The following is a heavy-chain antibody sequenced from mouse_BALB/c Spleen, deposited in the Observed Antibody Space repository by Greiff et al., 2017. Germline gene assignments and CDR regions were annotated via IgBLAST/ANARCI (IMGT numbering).Heavy chain of an antibody. CDR2: ISSGGSYT. Sequence: DVQLVESGGDLVKPGGSLKLSCAASGFTFSSYGMSWVRQTPDKRLEWVATISSGGSYTYYPDSVKGRFTISRDNAKNTLYLQMSSLKSEDTAMYYCARLYYDYDVWYFDVWGAGTTVTVSS. CDR1: GFTFSSYG. CDR3: ARLYYDYDVWYFDV. D-gene: IGHD2-4*01. V-gene: IGHV5-6*01. J-gene: IGHJ1*01.